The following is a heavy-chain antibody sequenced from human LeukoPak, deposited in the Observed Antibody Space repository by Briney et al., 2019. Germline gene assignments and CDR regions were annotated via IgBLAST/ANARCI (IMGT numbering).Heavy chain of an antibody. D-gene: IGHD1-26*01. CDR2: INSDGSST. CDR3: ARGGSPPEALGDAFDI. Sequence: HPGGSLRLSCAASGFTFSTYWMHWVRQAPGKGLVRVSRINSDGSSTIYADSVRGRFTISRDNAKNTLYLQMNSLRAEDTAVYYCARGGSPPEALGDAFDIWGQGTMVTVSS. J-gene: IGHJ3*02. CDR1: GFTFSTYW. V-gene: IGHV3-74*01.